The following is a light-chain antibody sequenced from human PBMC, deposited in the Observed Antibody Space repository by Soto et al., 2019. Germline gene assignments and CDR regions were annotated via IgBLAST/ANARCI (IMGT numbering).Light chain of an antibody. CDR3: QQYGGSPYT. CDR2: DAS. CDR1: QSVLSNY. J-gene: IGKJ2*01. V-gene: IGKV3-20*01. Sequence: EIVVTQSPGTLSLSPGERDTLSCRASQSVLSNYLAWYQKKPGQAPRLLIYDASRRATGIPDRFSGTGSGTDFTLTISRLEPEDFAVYYCQQYGGSPYTFGQGTKLEIK.